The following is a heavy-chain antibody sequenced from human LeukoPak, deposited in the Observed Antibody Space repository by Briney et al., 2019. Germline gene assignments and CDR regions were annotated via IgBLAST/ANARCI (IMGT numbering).Heavy chain of an antibody. CDR1: GGTLSDYT. Sequence: SVKVSCKASGGTLSDYTITWVRQAPRQGLEWMGRIIPTFDTTYYAQRFQDRVTITADKSTDTAYMELSSLRSEDTAVYYCATTEQNYDRGWFDPWGQGTLVTVSS. D-gene: IGHD1-7*01. V-gene: IGHV1-69*08. CDR2: IIPTFDTT. J-gene: IGHJ5*02. CDR3: ATTEQNYDRGWFDP.